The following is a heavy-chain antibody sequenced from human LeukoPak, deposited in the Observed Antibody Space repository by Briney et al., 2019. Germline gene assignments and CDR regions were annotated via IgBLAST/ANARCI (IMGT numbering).Heavy chain of an antibody. V-gene: IGHV3-53*01. CDR1: GFTFSSYW. CDR2: IYSGGST. Sequence: GGSLRLSCAASGFTFSSYWMHWVRQAPGKGLEWVSVIYSGGSTYYADSVKGRFTISRDNSKNTLYLQMNSLRAEDTAVYYCARDWDSRGYFDYWGQGTLVTVSS. CDR3: ARDWDSRGYFDY. J-gene: IGHJ4*02. D-gene: IGHD6-13*01.